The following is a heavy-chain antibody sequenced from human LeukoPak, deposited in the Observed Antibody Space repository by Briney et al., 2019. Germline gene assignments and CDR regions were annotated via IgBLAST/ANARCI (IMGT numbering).Heavy chain of an antibody. D-gene: IGHD3-22*01. CDR1: GGTFSSYA. CDR3: ACGYTYYYDSSGYWKYYFDY. V-gene: IGHV1-69*13. CDR2: IIPIFGTA. J-gene: IGHJ4*02. Sequence: SVKVSCKASGGTFSSYAISWVRQAPGQGLEWMGGIIPIFGTANYAQKFQGRVTITADESTSTAYMELSSLRSEDTAVYYCACGYTYYYDSSGYWKYYFDYWGQGTLVTVSS.